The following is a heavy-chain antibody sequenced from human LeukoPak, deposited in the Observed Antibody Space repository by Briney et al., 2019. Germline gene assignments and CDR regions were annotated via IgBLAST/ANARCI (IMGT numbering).Heavy chain of an antibody. J-gene: IGHJ3*02. CDR2: ISSSSSYI. Sequence: GGSLRLSCAASGFTFSSYSMNWVRQAPGKGLEWVSSISSSSSYIYYADSVKGRFTISRDNAKNSLYLQMNSLRAEDTAVYYCAKTREYNWNDGAAFDIWGQGTLVTVSS. CDR3: AKTREYNWNDGAAFDI. V-gene: IGHV3-21*01. D-gene: IGHD1-20*01. CDR1: GFTFSSYS.